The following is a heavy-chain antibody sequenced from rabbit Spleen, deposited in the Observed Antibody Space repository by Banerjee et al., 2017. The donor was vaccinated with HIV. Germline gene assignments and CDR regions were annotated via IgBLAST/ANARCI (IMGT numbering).Heavy chain of an antibody. CDR1: GFDFRRYY. CDR2: IDVGEGNT. Sequence: QVKETGGGLVQPGGSLTLSCKASGFDFRRYYLSWVRQAPGKGLEWIGIIDVGEGNTDYASWVNGRFTISSDNAQNTVDLQMSGLTAADTATYFCARDQAGYAGYGLALWGQGTLVTVS. D-gene: IGHD7-1*01. J-gene: IGHJ4*01. CDR3: ARDQAGYAGYGLAL. V-gene: IGHV1S7*01.